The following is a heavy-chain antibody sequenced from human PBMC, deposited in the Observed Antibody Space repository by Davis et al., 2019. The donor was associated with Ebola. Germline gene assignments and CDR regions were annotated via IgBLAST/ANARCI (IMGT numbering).Heavy chain of an antibody. D-gene: IGHD2-2*01. CDR3: ARDIVVVPAAKYYYYGMDV. Sequence: AASVKVSCKASGYTFTGYYMHWVRQAPGQGLEWMGWINPNSGGTNYAQKFQGRVTMTRDTSISTAYMELSRLRSDETAVYYCARDIVVVPAAKYYYYGMDVWGQGTTVTVSS. CDR1: GYTFTGYY. V-gene: IGHV1-2*02. J-gene: IGHJ6*02. CDR2: INPNSGGT.